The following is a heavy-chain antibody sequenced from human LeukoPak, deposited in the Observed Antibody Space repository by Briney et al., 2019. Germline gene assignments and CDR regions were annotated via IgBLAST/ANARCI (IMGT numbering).Heavy chain of an antibody. D-gene: IGHD3-10*01. Sequence: PGGSLRLSCAASGFTFSTHWMYWVRQAPGKGFVLVSRISGDGSLTSYADSVRGRFTISRDNAKETLYLQMTSLRVEDTAVYSCASLLTPYHGSGGGGMDVWGQGTTVTVSS. J-gene: IGHJ6*02. CDR3: ASLLTPYHGSGGGGMDV. CDR2: ISGDGSLT. V-gene: IGHV3-74*01. CDR1: GFTFSTHW.